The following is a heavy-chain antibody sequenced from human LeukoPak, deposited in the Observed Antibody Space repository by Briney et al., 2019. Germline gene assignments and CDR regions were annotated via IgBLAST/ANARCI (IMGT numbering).Heavy chain of an antibody. CDR3: ARGRDYVWGSYRYSYYYGMDV. V-gene: IGHV3-20*04. CDR2: INWNGGST. Sequence: PGGSLILSCAASGFIFDDYGMSWVRQAPGKGLEWVSGINWNGGSTVYAASVEGRFTISRDNAKNSLYLQMNSLRAEDTALYYCARGRDYVWGSYRYSYYYGMDVWGQGTTVTVSS. J-gene: IGHJ6*02. CDR1: GFIFDDYG. D-gene: IGHD3-16*02.